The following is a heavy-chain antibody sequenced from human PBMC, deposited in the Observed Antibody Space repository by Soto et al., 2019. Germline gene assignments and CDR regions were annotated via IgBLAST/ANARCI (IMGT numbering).Heavy chain of an antibody. J-gene: IGHJ4*02. D-gene: IGHD3-9*01. V-gene: IGHV4-39*02. CDR2: IYYNGKT. CDR3: ARDRYGGFDY. CDR1: AGSINSRSYF. Sequence: QLQLQQSGPGLLKPSETLSLTCSVSAGSINSRSYFWAWIRQPPGKGLEWIGSIYYNGKTYYSPSLKSRLNVSVDTSKNQCSLKLTSVTAADTAIYYCARDRYGGFDYWGLGTLVIVSS.